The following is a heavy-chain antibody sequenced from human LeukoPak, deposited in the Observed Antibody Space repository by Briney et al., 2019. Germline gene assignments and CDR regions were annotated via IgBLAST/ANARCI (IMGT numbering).Heavy chain of an antibody. CDR3: ARSYEGSGFSD. CDR2: ITNSSRYT. Sequence: GGSLRLSCAASGFIFSNYIMNWVRQAPGKGLEWVSSITNSSRYTYYADSVKGRFTISRDNAKNSLYLQMNSLRAEDTAVYYCARSYEGSGFSDWGHGTLVTVSS. D-gene: IGHD3-3*01. CDR1: GFIFSNYI. V-gene: IGHV3-21*01. J-gene: IGHJ4*01.